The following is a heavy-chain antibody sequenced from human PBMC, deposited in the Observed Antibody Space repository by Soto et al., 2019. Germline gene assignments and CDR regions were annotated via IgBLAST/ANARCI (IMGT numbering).Heavy chain of an antibody. CDR3: ARLYWSLGRAFDY. J-gene: IGHJ4*02. D-gene: IGHD2-15*01. CDR2: MKPDGSEK. Sequence: HPGGSLRLSCAASGFSFSNYWVTWVRQAPGKGLEWVANMKPDGSEKYYVDSVKGRFTISRDNAKNSLYLQINSLRAEDTAIYYCARLYWSLGRAFDYWGQGALVTVSS. V-gene: IGHV3-7*01. CDR1: GFSFSNYW.